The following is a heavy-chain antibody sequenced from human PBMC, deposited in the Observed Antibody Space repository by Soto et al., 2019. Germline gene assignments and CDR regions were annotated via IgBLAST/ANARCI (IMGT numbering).Heavy chain of an antibody. CDR3: ARDNGGFGELLTYYYYGMDV. D-gene: IGHD3-10*01. CDR1: GFTFSSYG. V-gene: IGHV3-74*01. CDR2: INSDGSST. Sequence: GGSLRLSCAASGFTFSSYGMHWVRQAPGKGLVWVSRINSDGSSTSYADSVKGRFTISRDNAKNTLYLQMNSLRAEDTAVYYCARDNGGFGELLTYYYYGMDVWGQGTTVTVSS. J-gene: IGHJ6*02.